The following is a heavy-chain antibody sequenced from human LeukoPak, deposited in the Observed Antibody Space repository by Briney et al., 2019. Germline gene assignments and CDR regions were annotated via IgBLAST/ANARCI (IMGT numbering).Heavy chain of an antibody. V-gene: IGHV1-8*02. D-gene: IGHD4-23*01. Sequence: ASVKVSCKASGGTFSSYAISWVRQATGQGLEWMGWMNPNSGNTGYAQKFQGRVTMTRNTSISTAYMELSSLRSEDTAVYYCARFRDYGGGEFDYWGQGTLVTVSS. CDR2: MNPNSGNT. CDR1: GGTFSSYA. J-gene: IGHJ4*02. CDR3: ARFRDYGGGEFDY.